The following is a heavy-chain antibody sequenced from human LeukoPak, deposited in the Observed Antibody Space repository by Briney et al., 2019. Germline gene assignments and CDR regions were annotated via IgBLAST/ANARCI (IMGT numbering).Heavy chain of an antibody. CDR2: IYSGGSR. CDR3: ARAYSSTWYDSPLDY. CDR1: EFSVSSKY. J-gene: IGHJ4*02. V-gene: IGHV3-66*01. Sequence: GGSLRLSCAASEFSVSSKYMSWVRQAPGKGLEWVSVIYSGGSRYYADSVKGRFTISRDNSQNTVYLQMNSVRAEDTAVYYCARAYSSTWYDSPLDYWGQGTLVTVSS. D-gene: IGHD6-13*01.